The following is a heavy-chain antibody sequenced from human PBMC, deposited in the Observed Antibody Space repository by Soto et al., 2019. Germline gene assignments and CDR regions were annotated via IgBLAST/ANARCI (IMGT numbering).Heavy chain of an antibody. J-gene: IGHJ4*02. D-gene: IGHD2-2*01. CDR3: ATVPDY. CDR2: MYHSGST. CDR1: GGSISSGGYS. V-gene: IGHV4-30-2*01. Sequence: QLQLQESGSGLVKPSQTLSLTCAVSGGSISSGGYSWSWIRQPPGKGLEWIGYMYHSGSTYYNPSPKSRFTISIARSKNQFSLKLSSVTAADTAVYYCATVPDYWGQGSLVTVAS.